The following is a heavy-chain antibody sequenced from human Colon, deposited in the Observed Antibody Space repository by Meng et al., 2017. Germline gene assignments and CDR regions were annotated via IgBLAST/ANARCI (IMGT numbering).Heavy chain of an antibody. CDR2: IYDNGYT. CDR1: GDSVNTTLSS. J-gene: IGHJ4*02. Sequence: QLQLQESGSRLAKPSQTLSLTCAVSGDSVNTTLSSWSWIRQSPGKGLEWIGNIYDNGYTYYSPSLRSRVTISVDRSNNQFSLNLNSVTAADTAVYCCARGYRGSTYFAYWGQGILVTVSS. D-gene: IGHD3-16*01. V-gene: IGHV4-30-2*06. CDR3: ARGYRGSTYFAY.